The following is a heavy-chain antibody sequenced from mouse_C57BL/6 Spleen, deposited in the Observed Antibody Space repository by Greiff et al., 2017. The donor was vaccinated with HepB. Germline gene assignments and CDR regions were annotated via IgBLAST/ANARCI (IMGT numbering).Heavy chain of an antibody. D-gene: IGHD2-3*01. V-gene: IGHV1-81*01. CDR3: ARYGWSYYAMDY. CDR2: IYPRSGNT. CDR1: GYTFTSYG. J-gene: IGHJ4*01. Sequence: VQRVESGAELARPGASVKLSCKASGYTFTSYGISWVKQRTGQGLEWIGEIYPRSGNTYYNEKFKGKATLTADKSSSTAYMELRSLTSEDSAVYFCARYGWSYYAMDYWGQGTSVTVSS.